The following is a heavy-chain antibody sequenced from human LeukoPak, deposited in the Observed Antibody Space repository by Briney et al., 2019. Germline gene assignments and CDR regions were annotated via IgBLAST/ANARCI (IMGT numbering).Heavy chain of an antibody. CDR3: AKQNSSSWSTGGYFDY. Sequence: PGGSLRLSCAASGFTFSSYGMHWVRQAPGKGLEWVAFIRYDGSNKYYADSVKGRFTISRDNSKNTLYLQMNSLRAEDTAVYYCAKQNSSSWSTGGYFDYWGQGTLVTVSS. CDR1: GFTFSSYG. D-gene: IGHD6-13*01. V-gene: IGHV3-30*02. CDR2: IRYDGSNK. J-gene: IGHJ4*02.